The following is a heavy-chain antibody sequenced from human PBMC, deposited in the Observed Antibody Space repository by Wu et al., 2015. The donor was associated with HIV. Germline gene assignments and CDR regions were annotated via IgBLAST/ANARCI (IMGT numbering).Heavy chain of an antibody. CDR1: GGTFSSYA. CDR3: ARDRLTGDYYYYMDV. Sequence: QVQLVQSGAEVKKPGSSVKVSCKASGGTFSSYAISWVRQAPGQGLEWMGGIIPIFGTANYAQKFQGRVTITADESTSTAYVELSSLRSEDTAVYYCARDRLTGDYYYYMDVWGKGTTVTVSS. J-gene: IGHJ6*03. D-gene: IGHD7-27*01. CDR2: IIPIFGTA. V-gene: IGHV1-69*01.